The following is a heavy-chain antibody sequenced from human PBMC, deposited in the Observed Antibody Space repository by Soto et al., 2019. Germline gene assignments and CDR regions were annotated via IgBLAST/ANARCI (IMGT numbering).Heavy chain of an antibody. CDR2: ISGSGGST. Sequence: GGSLRLSCAASGFTFSSYAMSWVRQAPGKGLEWVSAISGSGGSTYYADSVKGRFTISRDNSKNTLYLQMNRLRAEDTAVYYCTKVGGHFDCWGSYYESEWFDLWGQGTLVTVSS. V-gene: IGHV3-23*01. D-gene: IGHD3-10*02. CDR3: TKVGGHFDCWGSYYESEWFDL. CDR1: GFTFSSYA. J-gene: IGHJ5*02.